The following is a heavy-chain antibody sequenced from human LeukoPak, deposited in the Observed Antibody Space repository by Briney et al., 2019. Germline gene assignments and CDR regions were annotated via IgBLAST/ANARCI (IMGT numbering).Heavy chain of an antibody. V-gene: IGHV3-30*04. J-gene: IGHJ4*02. D-gene: IGHD4-11*01. CDR3: TREAVQYYFDY. CDR1: GFTFSSCV. CDR2: ISNDGSNT. Sequence: GGSLRLSCAASGFTFSSCVMHWVRQTPGKGLEWVAAISNDGSNTYYAGSVKGRFTISRDNSKNTLFLQMSSLRPEDTAEYYSTREAVQYYFDYWGQGTLVTVSS.